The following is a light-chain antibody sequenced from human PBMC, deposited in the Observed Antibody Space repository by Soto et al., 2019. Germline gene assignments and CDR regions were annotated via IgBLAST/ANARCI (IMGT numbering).Light chain of an antibody. CDR3: QQCHDWPPWT. CDR1: QSVNSN. CDR2: GAS. V-gene: IGKV3-15*01. J-gene: IGKJ1*01. Sequence: EIVMTQSPATLSASPGERVTLSCRASQSVNSNLAWYQQRPGQAPRLLIYGASTRATGIPSRFRGSGSGTEFTLTISSLESEDFAVYYCQQCHDWPPWTFGQGTKVEIK.